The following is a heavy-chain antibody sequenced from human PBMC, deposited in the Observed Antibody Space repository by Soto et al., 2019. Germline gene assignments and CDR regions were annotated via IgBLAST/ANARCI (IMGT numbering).Heavy chain of an antibody. CDR3: ARGGGARPDY. CDR1: GFTFSSYG. Sequence: EVQLVHSGGDLVQVGGSLRLSCEASGFTFSSYGMNWVRQAPGKGLEWVSYVSGGSATKTYADSVKDRFFISRDNLKSYLYLQLNSLRVDDTGVYYCARGGGARPDYWGQGTLVAVAS. D-gene: IGHD2-21*01. V-gene: IGHV3-48*01. J-gene: IGHJ4*02. CDR2: VSGGSATK.